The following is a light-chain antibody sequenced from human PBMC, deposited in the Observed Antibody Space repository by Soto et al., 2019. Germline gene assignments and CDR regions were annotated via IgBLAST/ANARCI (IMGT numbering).Light chain of an antibody. CDR1: QSVTNN. CDR2: GAS. V-gene: IGKV3-15*01. J-gene: IGKJ5*01. CDR3: QQYIKWPIT. Sequence: EIVLTQSPGTLSLSPGERATLSCRASQSVTNNQFAWFRQKPGQAPRLLIWGASTRATGIPARFSGSGSGTEFTLTISSLQSEDFAVYYCQQYIKWPITFGQGTRLEIK.